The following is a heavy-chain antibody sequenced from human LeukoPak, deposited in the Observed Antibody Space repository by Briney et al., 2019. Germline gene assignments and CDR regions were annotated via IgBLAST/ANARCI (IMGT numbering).Heavy chain of an antibody. CDR3: ARRTMVRGRAQNWFDP. Sequence: SETLSLTCAVYGGSFSGYYWSWIRQPPGKGLEWIGEINHSGSTNYNPSLKSRVTISVDTSKNQFSLKLSSVTAADTAVYYCARRTMVRGRAQNWFDPWGQGTLVTVSS. CDR2: INHSGST. J-gene: IGHJ5*02. D-gene: IGHD3-10*01. CDR1: GGSFSGYY. V-gene: IGHV4-34*01.